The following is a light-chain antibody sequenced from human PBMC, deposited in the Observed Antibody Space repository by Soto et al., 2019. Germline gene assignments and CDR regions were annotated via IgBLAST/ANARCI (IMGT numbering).Light chain of an antibody. V-gene: IGKV3-15*01. CDR1: QSGNSN. CDR3: QQYNNWWT. Sequence: VMTQSTATLSVSPGERATLSCRASQSGNSNLAWYQQKPGQAPRLIISGASTRATGIPARFSGSGSETEFTLSSSSLQSGDYADYDCQQYNNWWTVGQGTKV. CDR2: GAS. J-gene: IGKJ1*01.